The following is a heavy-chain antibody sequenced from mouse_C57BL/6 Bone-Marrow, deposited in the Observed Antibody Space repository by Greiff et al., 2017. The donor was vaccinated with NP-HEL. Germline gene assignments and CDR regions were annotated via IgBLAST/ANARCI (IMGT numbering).Heavy chain of an antibody. J-gene: IGHJ1*03. D-gene: IGHD1-1*01. CDR1: GYTFTSYW. V-gene: IGHV1-55*01. CDR2: IYPGSGST. CDR3: ASLMTTVGAYWYCDV. Sequence: QVQLQQSGAELVKPGASVKMSCKASGYTFTSYWITWVKQRPGQGLEWIGDIYPGSGSTNYNEKFKSKATLPVDTSSSTAYMQLSSLTSEDSAVYYWASLMTTVGAYWYCDVWGTGTTVTVSS.